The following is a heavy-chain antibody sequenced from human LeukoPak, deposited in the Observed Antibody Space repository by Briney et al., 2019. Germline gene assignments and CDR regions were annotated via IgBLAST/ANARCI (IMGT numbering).Heavy chain of an antibody. CDR3: ARSRAPHRYCSGGSCHMQYFDY. CDR1: GGSFNGYY. D-gene: IGHD2-15*01. CDR2: INHSGST. Sequence: TSETLSLTCAVYGGSFNGYYWSWIRQPPGKGLEWIGEINHSGSTNYNPSLKSRVTISVDTSKNQFSLKLSSVTAADTAVYYCARSRAPHRYCSGGSCHMQYFDYWGQGTLVTVSS. J-gene: IGHJ4*02. V-gene: IGHV4-34*01.